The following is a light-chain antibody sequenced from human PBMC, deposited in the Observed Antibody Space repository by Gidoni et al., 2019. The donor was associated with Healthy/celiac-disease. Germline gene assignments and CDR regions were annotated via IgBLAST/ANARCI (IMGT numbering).Light chain of an antibody. Sequence: EIVLTQSPATLSLSPGERATLSCRASQIVSSYLAWYQQKPGQAPRLLIYDASNRATRIPARFSGSGSGTDFTLTISSLEPEDFAVYYCQQRSNWPPSLTFGGGTKVEIK. CDR3: QQRSNWPPSLT. CDR1: QIVSSY. CDR2: DAS. J-gene: IGKJ4*01. V-gene: IGKV3-11*01.